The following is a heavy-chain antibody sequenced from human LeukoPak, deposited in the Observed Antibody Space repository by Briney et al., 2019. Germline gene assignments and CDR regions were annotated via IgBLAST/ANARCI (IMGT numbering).Heavy chain of an antibody. V-gene: IGHV3-33*06. CDR1: GFTFSSYG. J-gene: IGHJ4*02. D-gene: IGHD3-22*01. CDR2: IWYDGSNK. Sequence: GGSLRLSCAASGFTFSSYGMHWVRQAPGKGLEWVALIWYDGSNKYYTDSVKGRFTISRDNSKNTLYLQMNSLRAEDTAVYYCAKSRMIVVVLHDYWGQGTLVTVSS. CDR3: AKSRMIVVVLHDY.